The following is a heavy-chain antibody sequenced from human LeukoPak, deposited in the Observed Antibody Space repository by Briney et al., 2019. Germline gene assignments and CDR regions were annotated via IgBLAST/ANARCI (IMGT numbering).Heavy chain of an antibody. D-gene: IGHD3-10*01. Sequence: ASVKVSCKASGYTFTSYYIHWARQAPGEGLEWMGIMNPTGGITTYAQKFQGRITLTRDMSTSTIYMELSNLRPEDTAVYYCARGGGDYYGSGSPWGQGTLVTVSS. CDR2: MNPTGGIT. V-gene: IGHV1-46*01. CDR1: GYTFTSYY. CDR3: ARGGGDYYGSGSP. J-gene: IGHJ5*02.